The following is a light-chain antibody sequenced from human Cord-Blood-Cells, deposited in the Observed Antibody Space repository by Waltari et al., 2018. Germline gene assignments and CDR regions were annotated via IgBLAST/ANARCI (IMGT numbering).Light chain of an antibody. CDR2: DVS. CDR1: SRYVGGYNY. Sequence: QSALTQPASVSGSPGQSITISCTGTSRYVGGYNYVLWYQQHPGKAPKLMIYDVSNRPSGVSNRFSGSKSGNTASLTISGLQAEDEADYYCSSYTSSSTRVFGGGTKLTVL. CDR3: SSYTSSSTRV. J-gene: IGLJ3*02. V-gene: IGLV2-14*01.